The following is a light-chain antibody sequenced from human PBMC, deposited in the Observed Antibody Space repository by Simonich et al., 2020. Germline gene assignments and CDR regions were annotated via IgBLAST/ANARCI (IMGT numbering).Light chain of an antibody. CDR1: SSDVGGYNY. V-gene: IGLV2-14*01. CDR3: SSYTSSSTWV. J-gene: IGLJ3*02. Sequence: QSALTQPASVSGSPGQSITISCTGTSSDVGGYNYVSWYQQHPGKAPKHMIYDVSKRPLGVSNRFSGSKSGNTASLTISGLQAEDEADYYCSSYTSSSTWVFGGGTKLTVL. CDR2: DVS.